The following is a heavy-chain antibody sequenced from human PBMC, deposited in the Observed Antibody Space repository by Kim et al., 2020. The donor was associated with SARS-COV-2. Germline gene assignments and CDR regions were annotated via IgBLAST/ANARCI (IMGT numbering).Heavy chain of an antibody. CDR1: GYSFTSYW. CDR3: ATGIGIAAGHDAFDI. D-gene: IGHD6-25*01. CDR2: IYPGDSDT. V-gene: IGHV5-51*01. J-gene: IGHJ3*02. Sequence: GESLKISCKGSGYSFTSYWIGWVRQMPGKGLEWMGIIYPGDSDTRYSPSFQGQVTISADKSISTAYLQWSSLKASDTAMYYCATGIGIAAGHDAFDIWGQGTMVTVSS.